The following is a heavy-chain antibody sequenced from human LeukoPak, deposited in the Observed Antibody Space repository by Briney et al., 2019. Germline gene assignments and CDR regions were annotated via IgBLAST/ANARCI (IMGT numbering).Heavy chain of an antibody. D-gene: IGHD6-13*01. Sequence: PGGSLRLSCAASEFTFSSYSMNWVRQAPGKGLEWVSYITNSGNSKSYADSVKGRFTISRDNTKNSLYLQMNSLRGEDTAVYYCARRAAAGTARHHRNNNWGQGTLVTVSS. CDR2: ITNSGNSK. J-gene: IGHJ4*02. V-gene: IGHV3-48*01. CDR1: EFTFSSYS. CDR3: ARRAAAGTARHHRNNN.